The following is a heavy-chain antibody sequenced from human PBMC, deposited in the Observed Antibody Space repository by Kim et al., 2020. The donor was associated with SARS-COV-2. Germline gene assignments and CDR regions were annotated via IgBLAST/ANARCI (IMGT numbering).Heavy chain of an antibody. Sequence: ADSPKGRSTISIDNAKTTQYLQLNSLRAEDTAVYYCSKGSVSSPRGFDYWGQGTLVTVSS. J-gene: IGHJ4*02. CDR3: SKGSVSSPRGFDY. V-gene: IGHV3-23*01. D-gene: IGHD3-10*01.